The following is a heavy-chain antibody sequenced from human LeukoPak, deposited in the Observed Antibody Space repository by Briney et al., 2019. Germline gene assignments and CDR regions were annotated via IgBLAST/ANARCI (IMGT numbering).Heavy chain of an antibody. J-gene: IGHJ4*02. CDR3: ARGLYSSGWYLDY. Sequence: GGSLRLSCSVSGFTFSNYAMHWVRQAPGKGLEYVATISINGADTYYPDSVKGRFTISRDTSKNTLYLQMSSLRAEDTAVYYCARGLYSSGWYLDYWGQGILVTVSS. D-gene: IGHD6-19*01. CDR2: ISINGADT. V-gene: IGHV3-64D*06. CDR1: GFTFSNYA.